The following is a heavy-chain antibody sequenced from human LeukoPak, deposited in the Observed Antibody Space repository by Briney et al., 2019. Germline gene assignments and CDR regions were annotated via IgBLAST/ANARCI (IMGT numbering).Heavy chain of an antibody. CDR1: GGTSSSDA. CDR2: IIPILGIA. CDR3: ASDTYYYDRSGYHL. V-gene: IGHV1-69*04. Sequence: ASVKVSCKPSGGTSSSDAISWVRHAPGQGREWMGRIIPILGIANYTQKLQGRVPITANKSTSTAYMELSSLRSEDTAVYYCASDTYYYDRSGYHLWGQGTLVTVSS. D-gene: IGHD3-22*01. J-gene: IGHJ4*02.